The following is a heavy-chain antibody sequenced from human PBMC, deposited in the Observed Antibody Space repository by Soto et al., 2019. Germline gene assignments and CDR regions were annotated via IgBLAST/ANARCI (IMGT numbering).Heavy chain of an antibody. CDR3: ARGGRWLFDY. V-gene: IGHV4-34*01. J-gene: IGHJ4*02. CDR2: INHSGST. D-gene: IGHD5-12*01. Sequence: SETLSLTCAVYGGSFSGYYWSWIRQPPGKGLEWVGEINHSGSTNYNPSLKSRLTISIDKSKDQFSLDVRSVTAADTAVYYCARGGRWLFDYWGQGTLVTVS. CDR1: GGSFSGYY.